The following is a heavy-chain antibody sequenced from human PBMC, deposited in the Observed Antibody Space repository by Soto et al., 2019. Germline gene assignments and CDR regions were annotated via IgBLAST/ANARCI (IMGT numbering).Heavy chain of an antibody. J-gene: IGHJ4*02. CDR2: IVPIFGTA. CDR3: ARDPREYCRGGSSYSGRIFNY. Sequence: QVQLVQSGAEVKKPGSSVKVSCKASGGTFSSYAISWVREAPGQGLEWMGGIVPIFGTANYAQKFQGRLTNSADDYTSTAYMELSRLRSEDTAVYYCARDPREYCRGGSSYSGRIFNYSGQGTLDTV. D-gene: IGHD2-15*01. V-gene: IGHV1-69*01. CDR1: GGTFSSYA.